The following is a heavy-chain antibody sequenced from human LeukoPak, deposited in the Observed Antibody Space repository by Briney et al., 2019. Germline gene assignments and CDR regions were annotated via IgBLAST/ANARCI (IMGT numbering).Heavy chain of an antibody. Sequence: GGSPRLSCAASGFTFSSYAMSWVRQAPRKGLEWVSGISGSGGTTYYADSVKGRFTISRDNSKNTLYLQMNSLRAEDTAVYYCARRGPPSSGWPYDYWGQGTLVTVSS. CDR2: ISGSGGTT. J-gene: IGHJ4*02. V-gene: IGHV3-23*01. CDR1: GFTFSSYA. CDR3: ARRGPPSSGWPYDY. D-gene: IGHD6-19*01.